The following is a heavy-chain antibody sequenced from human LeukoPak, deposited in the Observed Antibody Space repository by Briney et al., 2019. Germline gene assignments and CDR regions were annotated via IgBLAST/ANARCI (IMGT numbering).Heavy chain of an antibody. D-gene: IGHD4-11*01. J-gene: IGHJ4*02. V-gene: IGHV4-39*01. CDR3: ARHRYSNYVWRFFDY. Sequence: SETLSLTCSVSGGSISSSDSYWGWIRQPPGKGLEWIGSMYYRGTSYYKPSLESRVTISVDTSKNQFSLILSSVTAADTAVFYCARHRYSNYVWRFFDYWGQGILVTVSS. CDR1: GGSISSSDSY. CDR2: MYYRGTS.